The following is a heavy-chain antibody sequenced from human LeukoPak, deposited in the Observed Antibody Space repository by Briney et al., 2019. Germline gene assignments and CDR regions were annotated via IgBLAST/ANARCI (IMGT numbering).Heavy chain of an antibody. D-gene: IGHD3-10*01. CDR2: IYHTGST. CDR1: GYSISKGYY. Sequence: SETLSLTCGVSGYSISKGYYWAWIRQPPGKGLEWIGTIYHTGSTYYTPSLGSRVTIPVDTSKNGFSLNLNSVTTADTAVYYCARAGWIITSGIDYWGQGALVTVSS. CDR3: ARAGWIITSGIDY. J-gene: IGHJ4*02. V-gene: IGHV4-38-2*01.